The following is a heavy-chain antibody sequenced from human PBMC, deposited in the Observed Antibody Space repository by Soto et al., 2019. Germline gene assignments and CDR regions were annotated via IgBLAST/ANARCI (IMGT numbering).Heavy chain of an antibody. Sequence: SQTLSLTCAISGDSVSSSSVTWNWIRQSPSRGLEWLGRTYYRSKWYNDYAVSVKSRITINPDTSKNQFSLQLNSVTPEDTAVYYCARDGGLIAAAGVTYYYYGMDVWGQGTTVTVSS. V-gene: IGHV6-1*01. CDR3: ARDGGLIAAAGVTYYYYGMDV. CDR1: GDSVSSSSVT. D-gene: IGHD6-13*01. J-gene: IGHJ6*02. CDR2: TYYRSKWYN.